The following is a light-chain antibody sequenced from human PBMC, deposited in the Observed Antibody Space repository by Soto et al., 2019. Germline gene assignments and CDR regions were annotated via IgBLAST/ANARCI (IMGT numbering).Light chain of an antibody. CDR3: SSFSGSNNFPYV. J-gene: IGLJ1*01. CDR2: DVI. V-gene: IGLV2-8*01. CDR1: SSDIGAFNH. Sequence: QSVLTHPAFLSDSPGQSITISCIGSSSDIGAFNHVSWHQQHPGKAPKLIIYDVIKRPSGVPDRFSGSKSGNTASLTVSALQAEDEADYDCSSFSGSNNFPYVFGTGTKVTVL.